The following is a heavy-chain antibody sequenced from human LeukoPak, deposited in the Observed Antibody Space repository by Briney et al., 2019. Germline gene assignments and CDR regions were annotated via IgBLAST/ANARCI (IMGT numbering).Heavy chain of an antibody. D-gene: IGHD3-3*01. CDR2: ISGSGGST. CDR1: GFTFSSYA. Sequence: GGSLRLSCAASGFTFSSYAMSWVRQAPGKGLEWVSAISGSGGSTYYADSVKGRFTISRDNSKNTLYLQMNSLRAEDTAVYYCASTYDFWSGYHDWSNYFDYWGQGTLVTVSS. V-gene: IGHV3-23*01. CDR3: ASTYDFWSGYHDWSNYFDY. J-gene: IGHJ4*02.